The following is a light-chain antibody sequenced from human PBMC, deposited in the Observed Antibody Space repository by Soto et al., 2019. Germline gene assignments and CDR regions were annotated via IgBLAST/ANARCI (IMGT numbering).Light chain of an antibody. J-gene: IGKJ5*01. CDR1: QSLLHSHGDNY. CDR2: LGS. CDR3: MQALQTPIT. V-gene: IGKV2-28*01. Sequence: DIVMTQSPLSQPVTPGEPASISCRSSQSLLHSHGDNYLDWYLQKPGQSPQLLIYLGSNRASGVPDRFSGSGSGTDFTLKISRVEAEDVGIYYCMQALQTPITFGQGTRLEIK.